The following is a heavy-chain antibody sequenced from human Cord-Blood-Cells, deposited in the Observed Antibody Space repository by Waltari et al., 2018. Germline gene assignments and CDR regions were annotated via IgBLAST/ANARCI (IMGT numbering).Heavy chain of an antibody. CDR3: AKETYYDFWSGYYFDY. D-gene: IGHD3-3*01. J-gene: IGHJ4*02. V-gene: IGHV3-30*18. CDR2: ISYDGSNK. CDR1: GFTFSSYG. Sequence: QVQLVESGGGVVQPGRSLRLSCAASGFTFSSYGMHWVRQAPGKGLEWVAVISYDGSNKYYADSVKGRFTISRDNSKNTLYLQMNSLRAEDTAVYYCAKETYYDFWSGYYFDYWGQGTLVTVSS.